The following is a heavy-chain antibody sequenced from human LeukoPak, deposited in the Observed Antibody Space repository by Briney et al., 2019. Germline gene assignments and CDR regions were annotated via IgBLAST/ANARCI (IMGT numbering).Heavy chain of an antibody. J-gene: IGHJ6*02. CDR2: IYYSGST. V-gene: IGHV4-59*01. Sequence: SETLSLTCTVSGGSISGYYWSWIRQPPGKGLEWIGYIYYSGSTNYNPSLKSRVTISVDTSKNQFSLKLSSVTAADTAVYYCARHSGYGPYYYYGMDVWGQGTTVTVSS. D-gene: IGHD5-12*01. CDR3: ARHSGYGPYYYYGMDV. CDR1: GGSISGYY.